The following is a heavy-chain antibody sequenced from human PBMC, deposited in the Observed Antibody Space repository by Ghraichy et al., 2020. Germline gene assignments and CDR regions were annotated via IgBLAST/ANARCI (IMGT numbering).Heavy chain of an antibody. J-gene: IGHJ4*02. CDR1: GYSIGSAYY. CDR2: ISHSGTT. CDR3: ARVPRPLTGPDYFDF. Sequence: SETLSLICAVSGYSIGSAYYWGWVRQPPGKGLEWIGTISHSGTTSYNPSLKNRVTISLDTSQNQFSLRLNSVTASDTAFYYCARVPRPLTGPDYFDFWGQGTQVTVSS. D-gene: IGHD3-16*01. V-gene: IGHV4-38-2*01.